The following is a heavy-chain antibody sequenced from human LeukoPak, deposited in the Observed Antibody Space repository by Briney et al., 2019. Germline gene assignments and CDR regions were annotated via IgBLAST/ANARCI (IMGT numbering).Heavy chain of an antibody. CDR3: ATTDTTCY. J-gene: IGHJ4*02. Sequence: PGGSLRLSCAASGFTFSSYGMHWVRQAPGKGLKWVAFIRSDGSNKYYADSVKGRFTISRDNSKNTLYLEINSLSADDTAVYYCATTDTTCYWGQGTLVTVSS. CDR1: GFTFSSYG. CDR2: IRSDGSNK. D-gene: IGHD1-14*01. V-gene: IGHV3-30*02.